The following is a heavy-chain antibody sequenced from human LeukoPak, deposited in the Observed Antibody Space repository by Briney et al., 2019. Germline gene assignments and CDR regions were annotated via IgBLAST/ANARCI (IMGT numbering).Heavy chain of an antibody. J-gene: IGHJ4*02. CDR2: INSDETTT. D-gene: IGHD5-18*01. V-gene: IGHV3-74*01. CDR1: GFTFSNYW. CDR3: ARENTQYSYGQY. Sequence: HPGGSLRLSCAASGFTFSNYWMHWVRQAPGKGLVWVSRINSDETTTTYADSVRGRFTISRDNAKNTLYLQMDSLRAEDTAVYYCARENTQYSYGQYWGQGNLVTVSS.